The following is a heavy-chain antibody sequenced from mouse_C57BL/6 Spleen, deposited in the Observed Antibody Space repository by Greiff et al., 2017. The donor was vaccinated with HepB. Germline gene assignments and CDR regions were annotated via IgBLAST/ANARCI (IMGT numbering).Heavy chain of an antibody. CDR3: ARHEEGYGSGSYWYFDV. CDR1: GYTFTEYT. V-gene: IGHV1-62-2*01. CDR2: FYPGSGSI. Sequence: VKLQESGAELVKPGASVKLSCKASGYTFTEYTIHWVKQRSGQGLEWIGWFYPGSGSIKYNEKFKDKATLTADKSSSTVYMELSRLTSEDSAVYFWARHEEGYGSGSYWYFDVWGTGTTVTVSS. D-gene: IGHD1-1*01. J-gene: IGHJ1*03.